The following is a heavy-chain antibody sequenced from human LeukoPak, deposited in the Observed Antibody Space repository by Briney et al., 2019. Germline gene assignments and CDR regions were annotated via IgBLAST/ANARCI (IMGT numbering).Heavy chain of an antibody. J-gene: IGHJ4*02. D-gene: IGHD5-24*01. CDR3: ARDQENS. CDR1: GFTFSDYS. Sequence: PGGSLRLSCAASGFTFSDYSMSWVRQAPGKGLEWVSSITSSGTYLYYADSVKGRFTISRDNVKNSLYLQVNSLGAEDTAVYYCARDQENSWGQGTLVTVSS. CDR2: ITSSGTYL. V-gene: IGHV3-21*06.